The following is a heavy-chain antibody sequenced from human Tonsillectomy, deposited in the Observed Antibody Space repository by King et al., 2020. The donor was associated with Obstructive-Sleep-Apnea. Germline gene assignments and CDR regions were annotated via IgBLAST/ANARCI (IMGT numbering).Heavy chain of an antibody. J-gene: IGHJ4*02. V-gene: IGHV3-9*01. CDR2: INKNSGTI. D-gene: IGHD3-10*01. CDR1: GFTFDAYA. Sequence: VQLVESGGGLVQPGRSLRLSCAASGFTFDAYAMHWVRQAPGKGLEWVSGINKNSGTIAYADSAKGRFTISRDNAKNSLYLQMNSLRAEDTAFYYCARDSLPSGSYGSGYFDSWGQGTLVTVSS. CDR3: ARDSLPSGSYGSGYFDS.